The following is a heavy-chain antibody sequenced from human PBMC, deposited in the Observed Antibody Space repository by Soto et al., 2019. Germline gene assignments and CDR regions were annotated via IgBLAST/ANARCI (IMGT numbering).Heavy chain of an antibody. CDR3: AWRPVPYYFDY. V-gene: IGHV3-30-3*01. J-gene: IGHJ4*01. CDR1: GFTFSNYA. D-gene: IGHD4-17*01. CDR2: ISYDGSNK. Sequence: GGSLRLSCAASGFTFSNYAMHWVRQAPGKGLEWVAVISYDGSNKYYADSVKGRFTISRDNSKNTLYLQMNSLRAEDTAVYYCAWRPVPYYFDYWSQGSLVTGSS.